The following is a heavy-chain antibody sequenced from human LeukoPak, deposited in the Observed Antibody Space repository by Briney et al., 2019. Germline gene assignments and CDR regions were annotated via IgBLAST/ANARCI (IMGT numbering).Heavy chain of an antibody. CDR3: ARAGTGYFTVGGNFDY. V-gene: IGHV3-21*05. J-gene: IGHJ4*02. CDR2: ISSSSSYT. Sequence: GGSLRLSCAASGFTFSSYSMNWVRQAPGKGLEWVSYISSSSSYTNYADSVKGRFTISRDNAKNSLYLQMNSLRAEDTAVYYCARAGTGYFTVGGNFDYWGQGTLVTVSS. CDR1: GFTFSSYS. D-gene: IGHD3/OR15-3a*01.